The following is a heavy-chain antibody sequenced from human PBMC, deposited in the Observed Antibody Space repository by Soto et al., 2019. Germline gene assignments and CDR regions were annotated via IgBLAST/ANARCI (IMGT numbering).Heavy chain of an antibody. CDR2: IIPSNGKA. J-gene: IGHJ4*02. CDR3: ARDAVGGVSGFDY. D-gene: IGHD3-16*01. V-gene: IGHV1-69*06. CDR1: GYTFSSYA. Sequence: QVQLVQSGAEVKKPGASVKVSCKASGYTFSSYAISWVRQAPGQRLEWMGGIIPSNGKANYAQKFQGRVTITTDKSPSTAYMELSSLRSEDTAVYYWARDAVGGVSGFDYWGQGTLVTVSS.